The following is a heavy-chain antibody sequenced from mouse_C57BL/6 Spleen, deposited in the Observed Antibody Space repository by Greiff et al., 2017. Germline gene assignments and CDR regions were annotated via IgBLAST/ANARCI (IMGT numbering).Heavy chain of an antibody. J-gene: IGHJ3*01. Sequence: EVKLVESGPELVKPGASVKISCKASGYSFTDYNMNWVKQSNGKSLEWIGVINPNYGTTSYTQKFKGKATLTADTSSSTAYMQLGSLTSEDSAIYFCARLTGPFAYWGQGTLVTVSA. CDR1: GYSFTDYN. V-gene: IGHV1-39*01. CDR2: INPNYGTT. D-gene: IGHD2-13*01. CDR3: ARLTGPFAY.